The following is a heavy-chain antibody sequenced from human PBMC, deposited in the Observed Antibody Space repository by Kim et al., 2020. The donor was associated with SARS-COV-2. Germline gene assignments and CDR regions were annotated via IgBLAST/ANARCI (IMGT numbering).Heavy chain of an antibody. V-gene: IGHV1-2*05. CDR1: GYTFTGYY. D-gene: IGHD3-10*01. CDR2: INPNSGGT. CDR3: AREYYYGSGSYLDY. J-gene: IGHJ4*02. Sequence: ASVKVSCKASGYTFTGYYMHWVRQAPGQGLEWMGRINPNSGGTNYAQKFEGRVTMTRDTSISTAYMELSRLRSDDTVVYYCAREYYYGSGSYLDYWGQGTLVTVSS.